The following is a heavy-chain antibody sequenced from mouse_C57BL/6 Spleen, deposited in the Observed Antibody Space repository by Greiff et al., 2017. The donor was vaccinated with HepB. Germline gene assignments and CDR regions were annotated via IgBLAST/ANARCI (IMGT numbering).Heavy chain of an antibody. CDR3: ARSFYDYDSY. CDR1: GYAFTNYL. V-gene: IGHV1-54*01. CDR2: INPGSGGT. J-gene: IGHJ3*01. Sequence: VKLMESGAELVRPGTSVKVSCKASGYAFTNYLIEWVKQRPGQGLEWIGVINPGSGGTNYNEKFKGKATLTADKSSSTAYMQLSSLTSEDSAVYFCARSFYDYDSYWGQGTLVTVSA. D-gene: IGHD2-4*01.